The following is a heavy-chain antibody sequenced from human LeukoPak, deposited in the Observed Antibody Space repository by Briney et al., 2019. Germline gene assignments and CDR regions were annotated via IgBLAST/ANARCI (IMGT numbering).Heavy chain of an antibody. CDR3: ARTEYISSPPTYYFDY. CDR1: GFTFSSYA. D-gene: IGHD6-13*01. CDR2: ISDGSSYL. J-gene: IGHJ4*02. V-gene: IGHV3-21*01. Sequence: PGGSLRLSCAASGFTFSSYAMNWVRQAPGKGLEWVSSISDGSSYLYYADSVKGRFTISRDNAKNSLYLQMNSLRAEDTAVYYCARTEYISSPPTYYFDYWGQGTLVTVSS.